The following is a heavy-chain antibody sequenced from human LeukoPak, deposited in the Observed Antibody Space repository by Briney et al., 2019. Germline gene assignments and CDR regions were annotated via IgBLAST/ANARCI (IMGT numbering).Heavy chain of an antibody. CDR3: ARVLISIAAAGRLASFDY. CDR2: IKQDGSEK. J-gene: IGHJ4*02. Sequence: GGSLRLSCAASGFTFSSYWMSWVRQAPGKGLEWVANIKQDGSEKYYVDSVKGRFTISRDNAKNSLYLQMNSLRAEDTAVYYCARVLISIAAAGRLASFDYWGQGTLVTVSS. D-gene: IGHD6-13*01. V-gene: IGHV3-7*01. CDR1: GFTFSSYW.